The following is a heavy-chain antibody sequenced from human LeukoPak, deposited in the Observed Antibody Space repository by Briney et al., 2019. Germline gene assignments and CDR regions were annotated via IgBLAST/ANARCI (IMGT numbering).Heavy chain of an antibody. CDR2: INHRRST. Sequence: PSETLSLTCAVYGVSFSGYYWSWIRQPPGKGLEWIAEINHRRSTNYNPSLKSRVTISVDTSKNQFSLKLSSVTAADTAVYYCARGRNGGNYDYWGQGTLVTVSS. V-gene: IGHV4-34*01. CDR3: ARGRNGGNYDY. J-gene: IGHJ4*02. D-gene: IGHD4-23*01. CDR1: GVSFSGYY.